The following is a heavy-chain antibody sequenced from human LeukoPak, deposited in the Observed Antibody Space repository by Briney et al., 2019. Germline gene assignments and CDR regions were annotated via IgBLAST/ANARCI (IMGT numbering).Heavy chain of an antibody. J-gene: IGHJ4*02. CDR3: AKDKRNYYDSSGYSYYFDY. V-gene: IGHV3-9*01. Sequence: GGSLRLSCAASGFTFDDYATHWVRQAPGKGLEWVSGISWNSGSIGYADSVKGRFTISRDNAKNSLYLQMNSLRAEDTALYYCAKDKRNYYDSSGYSYYFDYWGQGTLVTVSS. CDR1: GFTFDDYA. CDR2: ISWNSGSI. D-gene: IGHD3-22*01.